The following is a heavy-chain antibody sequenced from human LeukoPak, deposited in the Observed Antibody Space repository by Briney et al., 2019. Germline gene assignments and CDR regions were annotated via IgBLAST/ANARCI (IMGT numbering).Heavy chain of an antibody. V-gene: IGHV1-46*01. CDR1: GYTFTGYY. D-gene: IGHD6-19*01. CDR2: INPSGGST. J-gene: IGHJ4*02. Sequence: ASVKVSCKASGYTFTGYYMHWVRQAPGQGLEWMGIINPSGGSTSYAQKFQGRATMTRDTSTSTVYMELSSLRSEDTAVYYCARDSGSGWSSHYWGQGTLVTVSS. CDR3: ARDSGSGWSSHY.